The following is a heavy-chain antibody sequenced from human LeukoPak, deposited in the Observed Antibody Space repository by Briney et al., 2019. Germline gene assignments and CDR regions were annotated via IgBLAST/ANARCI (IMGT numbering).Heavy chain of an antibody. D-gene: IGHD2-15*01. V-gene: IGHV3-20*04. Sequence: SGGSLRLSCAASGFTFDDYGMSWVRQAPGKGLEWVSGINWNGGSTGYADSVKGRFTISRDNAKNSLYLQMNSLRAEDTALYYCARGGAHCSGGSCYSENYYVDVWGKGTTVTVSS. CDR1: GFTFDDYG. CDR2: INWNGGST. J-gene: IGHJ6*03. CDR3: ARGGAHCSGGSCYSENYYVDV.